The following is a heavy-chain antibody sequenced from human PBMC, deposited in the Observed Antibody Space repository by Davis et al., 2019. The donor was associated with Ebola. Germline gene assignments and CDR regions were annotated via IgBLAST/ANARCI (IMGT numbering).Heavy chain of an antibody. V-gene: IGHV4-59*01. CDR3: ARVGTIPSGYSSSWYGVYFDY. D-gene: IGHD6-13*01. CDR2: IYYSGST. J-gene: IGHJ4*02. CDR1: GGSISSYY. Sequence: PSETLSLTCTVSGGSISSYYWSWIRQPPGKGLEWIGYIYYSGSTNYNPSLKSRVTISVDTSKNQFSLKLSSVTAADTAVYYCARVGTIPSGYSSSWYGVYFDYWGQGTLVTVSS.